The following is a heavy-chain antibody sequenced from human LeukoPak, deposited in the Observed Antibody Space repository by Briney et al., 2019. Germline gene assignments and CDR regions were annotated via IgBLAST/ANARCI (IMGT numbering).Heavy chain of an antibody. CDR1: GGSISSYY. CDR2: IYYSGST. CDR3: ARDLKGSSSGVAAD. V-gene: IGHV4-59*01. J-gene: IGHJ4*02. D-gene: IGHD6-6*01. Sequence: SETLSLTCTVSGGSISSYYWSWIRQLPWKGLEWIGYIYYSGSTNYNPSLKSRVTISVDTSKNQFSLKLSSVTAADTAVYYCARDLKGSSSGVAADWGQGTLVTVSS.